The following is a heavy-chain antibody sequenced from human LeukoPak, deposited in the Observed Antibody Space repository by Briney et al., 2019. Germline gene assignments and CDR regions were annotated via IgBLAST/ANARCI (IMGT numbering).Heavy chain of an antibody. CDR2: ISYDGSNK. J-gene: IGHJ3*02. CDR3: ARERQIYTGYDFDAFDM. V-gene: IGHV3-30*03. D-gene: IGHD5-12*01. CDR1: GFTFSSYG. Sequence: GGSLRLSCAASGFTFSSYGMHWVRQAPGKGLEWVAVISYDGSNKYYADSVKGRFTISRDNSKKTLFLQMNSLRVEDTAVYYCARERQIYTGYDFDAFDMWGQGIMVTVSS.